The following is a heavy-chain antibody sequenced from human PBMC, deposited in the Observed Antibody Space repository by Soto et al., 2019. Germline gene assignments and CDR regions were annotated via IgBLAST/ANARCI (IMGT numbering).Heavy chain of an antibody. J-gene: IGHJ6*02. D-gene: IGHD2-2*01. CDR1: GFTFSGSA. CDR2: IRGKADNYAT. V-gene: IGHV3-73*01. CDR3: ARDVPPGYCSSTSCYVGSRYYYGMDV. Sequence: PGGSLRLSCAASGFTFSGSAMHWVRQTSGKGLEWVGRIRGKADNYATAYAASVKGRFTISRDDSKNTAYLQMNSLRTEDTAVYYCARDVPPGYCSSTSCYVGSRYYYGMDVWGQGTTVTVSS.